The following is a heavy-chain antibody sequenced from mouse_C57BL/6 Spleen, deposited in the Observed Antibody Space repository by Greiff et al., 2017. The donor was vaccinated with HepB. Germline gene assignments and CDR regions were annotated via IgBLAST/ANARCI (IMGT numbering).Heavy chain of an antibody. CDR1: GYTFTSYD. V-gene: IGHV1-85*01. D-gene: IGHD2-3*01. CDR3: ARSVYDGYYRFAY. J-gene: IGHJ3*01. CDR2: IYPRDGST. Sequence: QVQLKQSGPELVKPGASVKLSCKASGYTFTSYDINWVKQRPGQGLEWIGWIYPRDGSTKYNEKFKGKATLTVYTSSSTAYMELHSLTSEDSAVYFCARSVYDGYYRFAYWGQGTLVTVSA.